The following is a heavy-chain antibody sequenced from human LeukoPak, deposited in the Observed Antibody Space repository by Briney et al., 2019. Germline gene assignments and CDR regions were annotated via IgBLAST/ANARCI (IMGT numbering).Heavy chain of an antibody. CDR1: GFPVNINY. CDR2: SYSGGSA. Sequence: GGSLRLSCAASGFPVNINYMTWVRQAPGKGLEWVAVSYSGGSAYYADSVKDRFTISRDNSKNTLYLQMNSLRAEDTAVYYCARDRDFDYWGQGTLVTVSS. V-gene: IGHV3-66*01. CDR3: ARDRDFDY. J-gene: IGHJ4*02. D-gene: IGHD3-10*01.